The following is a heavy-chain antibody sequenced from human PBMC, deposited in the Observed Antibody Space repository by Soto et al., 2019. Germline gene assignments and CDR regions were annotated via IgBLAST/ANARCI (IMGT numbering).Heavy chain of an antibody. J-gene: IGHJ4*02. CDR1: GFTFSNYA. CDR2: VSGSGDTS. CDR3: ARLAVAAQLGFFDY. D-gene: IGHD6-19*01. V-gene: IGHV3-23*01. Sequence: GGSLRLSCAASGFTFSNYAMGWVRQAPGKGLEWVSTVSGSGDTSYYAQSVKGRFTISRDNSKNTLFLQMHSLRAEDTALYYCARLAVAAQLGFFDYWGQGTLVTVSS.